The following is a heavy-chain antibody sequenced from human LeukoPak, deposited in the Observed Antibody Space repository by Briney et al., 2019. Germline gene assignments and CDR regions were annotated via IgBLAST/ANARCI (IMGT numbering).Heavy chain of an antibody. CDR1: GGSISSSSYY. D-gene: IGHD3-10*01. J-gene: IGHJ5*02. CDR2: VNQLGRA. Sequence: SETLSLTCTVSGGSISSSSYYWGWIRQSPGKGLEWIGEVNQLGRANYNPSLESRVTISVDTSKNQFFLKVKSATAGDTAVYYCARLSWYSAPGNSHTLSGFDPWGQGALVTVSS. V-gene: IGHV4-39*07. CDR3: ARLSWYSAPGNSHTLSGFDP.